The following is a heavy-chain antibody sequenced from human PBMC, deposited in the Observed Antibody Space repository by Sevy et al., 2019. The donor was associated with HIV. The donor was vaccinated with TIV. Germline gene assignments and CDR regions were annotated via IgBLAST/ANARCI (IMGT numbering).Heavy chain of an antibody. Sequence: ASVKVSCKASGGTFSSDSVSWVRQAPGQGLEWMGGIIPVLGTPTYAQNFQGRVTITADKSTSTIYMDLTSLRFEDTAMYYCARDATSYSDFSSGPHGWFAPWGQGTLVTVSS. CDR3: ARDATSYSDFSSGPHGWFAP. J-gene: IGHJ5*02. CDR1: GGTFSSDS. D-gene: IGHD3-3*01. CDR2: IIPVLGTP. V-gene: IGHV1-69*10.